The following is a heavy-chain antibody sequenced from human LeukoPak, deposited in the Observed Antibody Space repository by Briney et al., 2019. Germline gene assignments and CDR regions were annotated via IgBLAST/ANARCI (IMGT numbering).Heavy chain of an antibody. J-gene: IGHJ4*02. Sequence: WASVKVSCKASGYTFTGYYMHWVRQAPGQGLEWMGRINPNSGGTNYAQKFQGRVTMTRDTSISTAYMELSRLRSDDTAVYYCARWRPVGATRVFDYWGQGTLVTVSS. CDR1: GYTFTGYY. V-gene: IGHV1-2*06. CDR3: ARWRPVGATRVFDY. CDR2: INPNSGGT. D-gene: IGHD1-26*01.